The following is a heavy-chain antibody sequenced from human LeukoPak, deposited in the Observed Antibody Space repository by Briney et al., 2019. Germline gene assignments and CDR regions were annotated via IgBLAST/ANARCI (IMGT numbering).Heavy chain of an antibody. J-gene: IGHJ4*02. CDR3: AREDGDFDY. Sequence: PSETLSLTCSVSGASVTMGSYYWAWIRQPPGKGLEWIGYIYYSGSTNYNPSLKSRVTISVDTSKNQFSLKLSSVTAADTAVYYCAREDGDFDYWGQGTLVTVSS. CDR2: IYYSGST. CDR1: GASVTMGSYY. D-gene: IGHD3-16*01. V-gene: IGHV4-61*01.